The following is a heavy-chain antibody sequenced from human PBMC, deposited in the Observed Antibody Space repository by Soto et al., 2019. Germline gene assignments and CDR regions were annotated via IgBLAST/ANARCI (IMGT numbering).Heavy chain of an antibody. CDR2: IIPIFGTA. CDR3: ARSKAGYSGSPKYYGMDV. Sequence: QVQLVQSGAEVKKPGSSVKVSCKASGGTFSSYAISWLRQAPGQGLEWMGGIIPIFGTANYAQKFQGRVTITADESTSTAYMELSSLRSEDTAVYYCARSKAGYSGSPKYYGMDVWGQGTTVTVSS. CDR1: GGTFSSYA. J-gene: IGHJ6*02. D-gene: IGHD6-6*01. V-gene: IGHV1-69*01.